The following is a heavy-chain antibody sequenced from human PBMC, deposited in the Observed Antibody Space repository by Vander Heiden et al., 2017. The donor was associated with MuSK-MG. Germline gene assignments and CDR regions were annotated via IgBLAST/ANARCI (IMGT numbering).Heavy chain of an antibody. CDR2: MDPKSADT. J-gene: IGHJ6*01. CDR1: GYSFTSYE. D-gene: IGHD3-16*01. Sequence: QVQLVQSGPEVKKPGASVKVSCKASGYSFTSYEINWVRQATGQGLEWIGWMDPKSADTVYAQKCRGRVTMTRNTSTSTAYMELSSLRYEDTAVYYCAKAAQGSFYEYYGMDVWGQGGTGTVSS. CDR3: AKAAQGSFYEYYGMDV. V-gene: IGHV1-8*01.